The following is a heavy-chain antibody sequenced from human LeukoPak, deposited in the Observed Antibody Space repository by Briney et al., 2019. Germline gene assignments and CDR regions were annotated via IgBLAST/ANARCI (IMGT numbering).Heavy chain of an antibody. V-gene: IGHV3-23*01. J-gene: IGHJ4*02. D-gene: IGHD4-17*01. CDR1: GFTFGSYA. Sequence: PGGSLRLSCAASGFTFGSYAMSWVRQAPGKGLEWVSAISGSGGSTYYADSVKGRFTISRDNSKNSLYLQMNSLRVEDTAVYYSASPLGDSVFYWGQGTLVTVSS. CDR2: ISGSGGST. CDR3: ASPLGDSVFY.